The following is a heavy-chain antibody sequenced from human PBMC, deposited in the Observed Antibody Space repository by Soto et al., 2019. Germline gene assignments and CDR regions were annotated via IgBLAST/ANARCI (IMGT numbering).Heavy chain of an antibody. Sequence: ASVKVSCKASGGTFSSYAISWVRQAPGQGLEWMGGIIPIFGTANYAQKFQGRVTITADKSTSTAYMELSSLRSEDTAVYYCARLGVNYSDSSGPFDYWGQGPLVTVSS. V-gene: IGHV1-69*06. CDR3: ARLGVNYSDSSGPFDY. D-gene: IGHD3-22*01. CDR1: GGTFSSYA. J-gene: IGHJ4*02. CDR2: IIPIFGTA.